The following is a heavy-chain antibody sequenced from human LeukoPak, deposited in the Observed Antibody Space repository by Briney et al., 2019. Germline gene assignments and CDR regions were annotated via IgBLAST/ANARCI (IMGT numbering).Heavy chain of an antibody. Sequence: GGSLRLSCAASGFTFSSYAMSWVRQAPGKGLEWVSAISGSGGSTYYADSVKGRFTISRDNSKNTLYLQMNSLRAEDTGVYYCAKDSEQWLGSADFDYWGQGTLVTVSS. V-gene: IGHV3-23*01. CDR2: ISGSGGST. CDR3: AKDSEQWLGSADFDY. CDR1: GFTFSSYA. J-gene: IGHJ4*02. D-gene: IGHD6-19*01.